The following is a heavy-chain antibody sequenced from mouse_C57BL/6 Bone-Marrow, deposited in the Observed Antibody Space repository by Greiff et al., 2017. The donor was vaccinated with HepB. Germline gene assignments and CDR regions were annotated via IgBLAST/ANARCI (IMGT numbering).Heavy chain of an antibody. CDR2: INPYNGDT. J-gene: IGHJ3*01. D-gene: IGHD2-3*01. V-gene: IGHV1-20*01. Sequence: VQLQQSGPELVKPGDSVKISCKASGYSFTGYFMNWVMQSHGKSLEWIGRINPYNGDTFYNQKFKGKATLTVDKSSSTAHMELRSLTSEDSAVQYCARNGYYSWFAYWGQGTLVTVSA. CDR1: GYSFTGYF. CDR3: ARNGYYSWFAY.